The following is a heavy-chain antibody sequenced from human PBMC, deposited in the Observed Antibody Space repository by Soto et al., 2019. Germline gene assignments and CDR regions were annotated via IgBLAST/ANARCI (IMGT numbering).Heavy chain of an antibody. CDR3: AKEDSSSWHYYYAMDV. D-gene: IGHD6-13*01. V-gene: IGHV3-30*18. CDR2: ISYDGSNK. J-gene: IGHJ6*02. CDR1: GFTFSSYG. Sequence: QVQLVESGGGVVQPGRSLRLSCAASGFTFSSYGMNWVRQAPGKGLEWVAVISYDGSNKYYADSVQGRLTISRDSSKNMLYLQMNSLRAEDTAVYYCAKEDSSSWHYYYAMDVLGQGTTVTVSS.